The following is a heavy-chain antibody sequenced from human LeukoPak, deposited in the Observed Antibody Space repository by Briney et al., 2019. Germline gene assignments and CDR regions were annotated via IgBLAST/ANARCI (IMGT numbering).Heavy chain of an antibody. CDR1: GGSISSSSYY. Sequence: SETLSLTCTVSGGSISSSSYYWGWIRQPPGKGLEWIGSIYYSGSTYYNLSLKSRVTISVDTSKNQFSLKLSSVTAADTAVYYCARQCYDSSGYYVLDYWGQGTLVTVSS. CDR2: IYYSGST. V-gene: IGHV4-39*01. J-gene: IGHJ4*02. CDR3: ARQCYDSSGYYVLDY. D-gene: IGHD3-22*01.